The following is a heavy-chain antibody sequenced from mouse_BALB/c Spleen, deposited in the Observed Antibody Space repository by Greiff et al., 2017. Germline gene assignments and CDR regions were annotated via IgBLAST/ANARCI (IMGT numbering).Heavy chain of an antibody. CDR1: GFSLTSYG. V-gene: IGHV2-5-1*01. CDR2: IWRGGST. J-gene: IGHJ4*01. CDR3: AKGGYDEDYYAMDY. Sequence: VKLQESGPSLVQPSQSLSITCTVSGFSLTSYGVHWVRQSPGKGLEWLGVIWRGGSTDYNAAFMSRLSITKDNSKSQVFFKMNSLQADDTAIYYCAKGGYDEDYYAMDYWGQGTSVTVSS. D-gene: IGHD2-2*01.